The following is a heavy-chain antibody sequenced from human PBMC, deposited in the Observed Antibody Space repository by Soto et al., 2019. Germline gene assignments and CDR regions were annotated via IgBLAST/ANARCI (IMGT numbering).Heavy chain of an antibody. Sequence: NPSETLSLTCTVSGGSVSSGSYYWSWIRQPPGKGLEWIGYIYYTGSTNYNPSLKSRVTISVDTSKNQFSLKLSSVTAADTAVYYCARKGMTPYNWFDPWGQGTLVTVSS. CDR3: ARKGMTPYNWFDP. D-gene: IGHD3-10*01. J-gene: IGHJ5*02. V-gene: IGHV4-61*01. CDR1: GGSVSSGSYY. CDR2: IYYTGST.